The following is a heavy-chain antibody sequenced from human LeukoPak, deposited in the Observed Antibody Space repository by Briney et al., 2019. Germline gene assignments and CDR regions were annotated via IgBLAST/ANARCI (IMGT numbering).Heavy chain of an antibody. Sequence: GGSLRLSWEPSGFMFGTFAMHWFRQPQGKGLEWVALMSDDGNKRYYADSVKGRFTISRDSSKRTLYLQMNSLRPEDTAVYYCAREAGWNAYYFDYWGQGTLVTVSS. J-gene: IGHJ4*02. V-gene: IGHV3-30*01. CDR1: GFMFGTFA. CDR2: MSDDGNKR. CDR3: AREAGWNAYYFDY. D-gene: IGHD1-1*01.